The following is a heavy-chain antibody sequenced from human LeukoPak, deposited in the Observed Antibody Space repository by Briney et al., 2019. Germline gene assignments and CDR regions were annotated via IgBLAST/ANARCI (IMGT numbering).Heavy chain of an antibody. J-gene: IGHJ4*02. CDR2: MNIDGSEK. V-gene: IGHV3-7*01. Sequence: GGSRRLSCAASGFTFSSYWMGWVRQAPGKRLEWVANMNIDGSEKYYADSAKGRFTISRDNARNSVYLQMNSLRVEDTAVYYCARDPVEWELLLDYWGQGTLVTVSS. CDR1: GFTFSSYW. D-gene: IGHD1-26*01. CDR3: ARDPVEWELLLDY.